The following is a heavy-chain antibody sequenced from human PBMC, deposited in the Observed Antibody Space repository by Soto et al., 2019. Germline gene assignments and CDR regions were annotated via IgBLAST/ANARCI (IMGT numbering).Heavy chain of an antibody. J-gene: IGHJ6*03. CDR1: GGSISSGGYY. Sequence: QVQLQESDPGLVKPSQTLSLTCTVSGGSISSGGYYWSWIRQHPGKGLEWIGYIYYTGSTYYNPSLKSRVTISVDTSKNQFSLQLSSVTAADSAVYYCARESRDFYYYYLDVWGKGTTVTVSS. V-gene: IGHV4-31*03. CDR3: ARESRDFYYYYLDV. CDR2: IYYTGST.